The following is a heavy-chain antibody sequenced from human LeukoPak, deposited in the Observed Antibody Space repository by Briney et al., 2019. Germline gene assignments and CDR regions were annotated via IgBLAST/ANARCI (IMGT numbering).Heavy chain of an antibody. D-gene: IGHD3-9*01. V-gene: IGHV1-8*01. CDR2: MNPSSGNT. CDR3: ARGYLGYYDIPFDY. J-gene: IGHJ4*02. CDR1: GYTFTSYD. Sequence: ASVKVSCKASGYTFTSYDINWVRQATGQGLEWMGWMNPSSGNTGYAQKFQGRVTMTRNTSISAAYMELSSLRSEDTAVYYCARGYLGYYDIPFDYWGQGTLVTVSS.